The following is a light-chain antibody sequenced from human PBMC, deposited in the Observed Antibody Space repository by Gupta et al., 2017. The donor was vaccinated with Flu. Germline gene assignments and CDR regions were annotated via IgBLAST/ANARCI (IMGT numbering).Light chain of an antibody. CDR1: QSISSY. V-gene: IGKV1-39*01. Sequence: PSSLSASVGDRVTITCRASQSISSYLNWYQQKPGKAPKLLIYAASSLQSGVPSRFSGSGSGTDFTLTISSLQPEDFATYYCQQSYSTPYTFGQGTKLETK. J-gene: IGKJ2*01. CDR3: QQSYSTPYT. CDR2: AAS.